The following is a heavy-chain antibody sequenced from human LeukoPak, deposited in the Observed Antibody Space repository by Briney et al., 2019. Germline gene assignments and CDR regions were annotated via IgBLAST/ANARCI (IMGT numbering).Heavy chain of an antibody. D-gene: IGHD2/OR15-2a*01. CDR3: ARLLYYYGMDV. CDR2: IYYSGST. Sequence: PSETLSLTCAVYGGSFSGYYWSWIRQPPGKGLEWIGYIYYSGSTNYNPSLKSRVTISVDTSKNQFSLKLSSVTAADTAVYYCARLLYYYGMDVWGQGTTVTVSS. J-gene: IGHJ6*02. CDR1: GGSFSGYY. V-gene: IGHV4-59*01.